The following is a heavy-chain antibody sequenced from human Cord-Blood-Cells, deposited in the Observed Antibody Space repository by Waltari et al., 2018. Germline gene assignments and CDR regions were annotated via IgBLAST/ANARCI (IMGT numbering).Heavy chain of an antibody. D-gene: IGHD6-6*01. Sequence: QITLKESGPTLVKPTQTLTLTCTFSGFSLSTSGVGVGWIRPPPGKALEWLALIYWDDDKRYSPSLKSRLTITKDTSKNQVVLTMTNMDPVDTATYYCAHRREERGIAARDAFDIWGQGTMVTVSS. CDR3: AHRREERGIAARDAFDI. J-gene: IGHJ3*02. CDR1: GFSLSTSGVG. V-gene: IGHV2-5*02. CDR2: IYWDDDK.